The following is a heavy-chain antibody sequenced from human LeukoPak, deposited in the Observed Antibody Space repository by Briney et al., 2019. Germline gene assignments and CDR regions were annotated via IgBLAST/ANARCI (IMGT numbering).Heavy chain of an antibody. CDR3: ARWTPSQSSVTKAFYYYYYMDV. V-gene: IGHV1-69*06. D-gene: IGHD4-17*01. Sequence: ASVKVSCKASGGTFSSYAISWVRQAPGQGLEWMGGIIHIFGTANYAQKFQGRVTITADKSTSTAYMELSSLRSEDTAVYYCARWTPSQSSVTKAFYYYYYMDVWGKGTTVTVS. CDR1: GGTFSSYA. J-gene: IGHJ6*03. CDR2: IIHIFGTA.